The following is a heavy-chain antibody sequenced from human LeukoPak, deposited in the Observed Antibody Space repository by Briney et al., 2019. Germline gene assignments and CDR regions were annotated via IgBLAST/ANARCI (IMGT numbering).Heavy chain of an antibody. D-gene: IGHD5-24*01. CDR3: ASSEMATID. CDR2: ISSGSSTI. J-gene: IGHJ4*02. Sequence: PGGSLRLSCAASGFTFSSFEMIWVRQAPGKGLEWISYISSGSSTIYYADSVKGRFTLSRDNAKNSLSLQMNSLRAEDTAVYYCASSEMATIDWGQGTLVTVSS. CDR1: GFTFSSFE. V-gene: IGHV3-48*03.